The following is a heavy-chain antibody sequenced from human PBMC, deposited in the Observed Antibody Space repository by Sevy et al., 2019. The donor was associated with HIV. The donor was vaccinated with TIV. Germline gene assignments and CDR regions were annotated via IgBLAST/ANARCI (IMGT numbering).Heavy chain of an antibody. CDR3: AGYPQYYYDSSGTNQDY. D-gene: IGHD3-22*01. CDR2: IYYSGST. CDR1: GGSISSGDYY. Sequence: SETLSLTCTVSGGSISSGDYYWSWIRQPPGKGLEWIGYIYYSGSTYYNPSLKSRVTISVDTSKTQFSLKLSSVTAADTAVYYCAGYPQYYYDSSGTNQDYWGQGTLVTVSS. J-gene: IGHJ4*02. V-gene: IGHV4-30-4*01.